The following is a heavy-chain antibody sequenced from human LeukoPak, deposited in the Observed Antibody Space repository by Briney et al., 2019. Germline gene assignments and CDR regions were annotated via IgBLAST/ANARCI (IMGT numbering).Heavy chain of an antibody. J-gene: IGHJ4*02. D-gene: IGHD3-9*01. CDR1: GFTFSSYW. V-gene: IGHV3-74*01. Sequence: PGGSLRLSCAASGFTFSSYWMHCVRQAPGKGLVWVSRINSDGSSTSYADSVKGRFTIFRDNAKNTLYLQMNSLRAEDTAVYYCAGAGLLTGYYNFDYWGQGTLVTVSS. CDR2: INSDGSST. CDR3: AGAGLLTGYYNFDY.